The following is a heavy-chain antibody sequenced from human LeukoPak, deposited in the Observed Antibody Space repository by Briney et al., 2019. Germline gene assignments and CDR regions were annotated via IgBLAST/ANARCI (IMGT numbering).Heavy chain of an antibody. D-gene: IGHD6-19*01. J-gene: IGHJ4*02. CDR3: ARGGPNRSGWTLDY. CDR1: GYTFTYYA. V-gene: IGHV1-3*01. CDR2: INGDNGNT. Sequence: ASVKVSCKASGYTFTYYAMHWVRQAPGQRLEWMGWINGDNGNTESSQKFQGRVTITWDTSATTAYMELSSLRSEDTAVYYCARGGPNRSGWTLDYWGQGTLVTVPS.